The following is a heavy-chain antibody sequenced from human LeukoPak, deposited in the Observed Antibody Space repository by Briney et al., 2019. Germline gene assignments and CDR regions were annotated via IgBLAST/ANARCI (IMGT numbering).Heavy chain of an antibody. J-gene: IGHJ3*02. D-gene: IGHD3-22*01. CDR1: GGTFSSYA. CDR2: IIPILGIA. CDR3: ARARRLYYDSSGTDAFDI. Sequence: SVKVSCKASGGTFSSYAISWVRQAPGQGLEWMGRIIPILGIANYAQKFQGRVTITADESTSTAYMELSSLRSEDTAVYYCARARRLYYDSSGTDAFDIWGQGTMVTVSS. V-gene: IGHV1-69*04.